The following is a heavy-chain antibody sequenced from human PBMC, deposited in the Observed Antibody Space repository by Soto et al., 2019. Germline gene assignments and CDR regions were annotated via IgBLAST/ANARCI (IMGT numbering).Heavy chain of an antibody. Sequence: SETLSLTCNVSGGSVSDYYWSCIRQAPGRGLEWIGYIHYRGVINYNPSLKGRVTMSVDPSKNQFSLNLRPVTPADTAVYFCAREPAGEYGHWGQGSLVTVSS. V-gene: IGHV4-59*02. CDR1: GGSVSDYY. CDR2: IHYRGVI. D-gene: IGHD4-17*01. CDR3: AREPAGEYGH. J-gene: IGHJ4*02.